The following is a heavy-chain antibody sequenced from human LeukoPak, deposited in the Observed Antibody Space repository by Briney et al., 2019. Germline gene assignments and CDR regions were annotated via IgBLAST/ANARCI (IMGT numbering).Heavy chain of an antibody. Sequence: GGSLRLSCAASGFTFSNYAMSWVRQAPGKGLEWVSAITGGGSGVYYADSMKSRFTISRDNSKNTLYLQINSLRAEDTAVYYCAKWGDYDVLTGYYVSDYWGQGTLVTVSS. CDR1: GFTFSNYA. D-gene: IGHD3-9*01. CDR3: AKWGDYDVLTGYYVSDY. V-gene: IGHV3-23*01. CDR2: ITGGGSGV. J-gene: IGHJ4*02.